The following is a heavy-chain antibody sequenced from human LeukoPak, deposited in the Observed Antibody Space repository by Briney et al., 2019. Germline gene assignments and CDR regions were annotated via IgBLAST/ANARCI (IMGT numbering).Heavy chain of an antibody. J-gene: IGHJ4*02. CDR2: INPSGGSA. CDR3: AAELYRGGECCHFDY. CDR1: GYTFTSYY. D-gene: IGHD2-21*01. Sequence: ASVKVSCKASGYTFTSYYMHWVRQAPGQGLEWMGIINPSGGSASYAQKFQGRVTMTRDTSTSTVYMELSSLRSEDTAVYYCAAELYRGGECCHFDYWGRGALVTVSS. V-gene: IGHV1-46*01.